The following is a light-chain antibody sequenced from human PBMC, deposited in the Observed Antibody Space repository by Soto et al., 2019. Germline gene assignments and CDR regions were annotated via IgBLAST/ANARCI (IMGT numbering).Light chain of an antibody. J-gene: IGKJ2*01. CDR3: QQYNSYSPT. Sequence: DIQMTQSPSTLSASVGDRVTITCRASQSISSWLVWYQQKPGKAPKVLIYKASSLESGVPSRFSGSGSGTEFTLTISSLQPDDFATYYGQQYNSYSPTFGQGTKLEIK. CDR2: KAS. CDR1: QSISSW. V-gene: IGKV1-5*03.